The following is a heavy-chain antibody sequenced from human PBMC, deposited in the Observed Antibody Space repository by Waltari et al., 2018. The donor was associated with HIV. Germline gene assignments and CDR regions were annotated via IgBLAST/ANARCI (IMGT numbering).Heavy chain of an antibody. CDR3: ARHALRVGAAYWNFDL. V-gene: IGHV4-39*01. CDR1: GGSVSSSSYF. J-gene: IGHJ2*01. Sequence: QLQLQESGPGLVKPSETLSLTCAVSGGSVSSSSYFWGWIRQPPGKGLEGVGRLSYTGRSYYNPSLKSRVTISVDTSKNQFSLKVTSVTAADTAVYYCARHALRVGAAYWNFDLWGRGTLVTVSS. CDR2: LSYTGRS. D-gene: IGHD1-26*01.